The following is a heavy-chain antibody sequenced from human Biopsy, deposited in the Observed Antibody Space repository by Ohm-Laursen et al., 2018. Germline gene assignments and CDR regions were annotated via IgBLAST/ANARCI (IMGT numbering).Heavy chain of an antibody. Sequence: SLRLSCTASGFTFSDYYMSWVRQAPGQGLEWLSYISRSGSIIDYADSVKGRFTISRDNAQNTLYLQMNSLRADDTAVYYCARDWGGDYGGNIDYYYFCGMDVWGQGTTVTVSS. CDR3: ARDWGGDYGGNIDYYYFCGMDV. J-gene: IGHJ6*02. D-gene: IGHD4-23*01. V-gene: IGHV3-11*01. CDR1: GFTFSDYY. CDR2: ISRSGSII.